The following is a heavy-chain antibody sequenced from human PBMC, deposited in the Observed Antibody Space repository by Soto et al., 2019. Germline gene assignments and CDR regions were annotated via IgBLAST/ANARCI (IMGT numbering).Heavy chain of an antibody. CDR3: ATHRQGYSGYAFDY. D-gene: IGHD5-12*01. J-gene: IGHJ4*02. CDR2: ISYDGSNK. Sequence: QVQLVESGGGVVQPGRSLRLSCAASGFTFSSYGMYWVRQAPGKGLEWVAVISYDGSNKYYADSVKGRFTISRDNSKNTLYLQMNSLRAEDTAVYYCATHRQGYSGYAFDYWGQGTLVTVSS. V-gene: IGHV3-30*03. CDR1: GFTFSSYG.